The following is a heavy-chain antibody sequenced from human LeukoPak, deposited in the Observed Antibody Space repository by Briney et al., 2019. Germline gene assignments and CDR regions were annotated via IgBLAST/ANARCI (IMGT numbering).Heavy chain of an antibody. Sequence: PGGSLRLSCAASGFTFDDYALRWVRQAPGKGLEWVSGISWNSGSIGYADSVKGRFTISRDNAKNSLYLQMNSLRAEDTAVYYCAKDSYYDILTGQIPPFDFDYWGQGTLVTVSS. CDR2: ISWNSGSI. CDR1: GFTFDDYA. CDR3: AKDSYYDILTGQIPPFDFDY. D-gene: IGHD3-9*01. J-gene: IGHJ4*02. V-gene: IGHV3-9*01.